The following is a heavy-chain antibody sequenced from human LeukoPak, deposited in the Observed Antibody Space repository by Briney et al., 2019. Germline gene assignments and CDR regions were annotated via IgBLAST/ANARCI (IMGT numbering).Heavy chain of an antibody. V-gene: IGHV3-30*18. Sequence: GRSLRLSCAASGFTLSSYGIHWVRQAPGKGLEWVAVLSYDEKNKYYADSVKGRFTISRDNSNNTLYLQMNSLRAEDTAVYYCAKEGPRSDYGDYLDYWGQGTLVTVSS. CDR3: AKEGPRSDYGDYLDY. CDR2: LSYDEKNK. D-gene: IGHD4-17*01. J-gene: IGHJ4*02. CDR1: GFTLSSYG.